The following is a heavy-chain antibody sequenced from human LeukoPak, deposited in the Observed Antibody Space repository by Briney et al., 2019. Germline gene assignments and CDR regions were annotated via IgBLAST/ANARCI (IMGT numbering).Heavy chain of an antibody. J-gene: IGHJ4*02. V-gene: IGHV3-33*03. Sequence: GTSLRLSCAASGFTFSSYGMHWVRQAPGKGLEWAAVIWADGSKKYYAGSVKDRFTISRDNSKNTLYLQMNSLRADDTAVYYCVSFYETYWGRGTLVTVSS. CDR3: VSFYETY. CDR1: GFTFSSYG. CDR2: IWADGSKK. D-gene: IGHD2/OR15-2a*01.